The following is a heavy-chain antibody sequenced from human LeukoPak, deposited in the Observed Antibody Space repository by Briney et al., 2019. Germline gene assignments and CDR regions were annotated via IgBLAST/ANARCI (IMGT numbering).Heavy chain of an antibody. CDR2: IYYSGST. D-gene: IGHD1-26*01. V-gene: IGHV4-39*07. CDR3: ARDVQWELRYYFDY. Sequence: SETLSLTCTVSGGSISSSSYYWGWIRQPPGKGLEWIGSIYYSGSTYYNPSLKSRVTISVDTSKNQFSLKLSSVTAADTAVYYCARDVQWELRYYFDYWGQGTLVTVSS. CDR1: GGSISSSSYY. J-gene: IGHJ4*02.